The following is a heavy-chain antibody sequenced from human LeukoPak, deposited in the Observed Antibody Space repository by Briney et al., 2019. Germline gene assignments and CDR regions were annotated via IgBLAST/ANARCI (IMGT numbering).Heavy chain of an antibody. D-gene: IGHD5-24*01. Sequence: ASVKVSCKASGGTFSSYAISWVRQAPGQGLEWMGWINPNSGGTNSAQKFQGRVTMTRDTSISTAYMELSRLRSEDTAIYYCARIRDGYNDAYDLWGQGTVVTVPS. CDR2: INPNSGGT. CDR3: ARIRDGYNDAYDL. V-gene: IGHV1-2*02. J-gene: IGHJ3*01. CDR1: GGTFSSYA.